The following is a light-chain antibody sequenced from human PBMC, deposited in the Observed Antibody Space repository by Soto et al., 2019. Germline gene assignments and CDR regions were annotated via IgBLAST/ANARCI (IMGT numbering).Light chain of an antibody. Sequence: EIVMTQSPATLSVSPGERATLSCRASQNIFSNYLAWYQQKPGQAPRLLIYGASTRATGIADRFSGGGSGTDFTLTISRLEPEDFAVYHCQQYGRSWTFGQGTKV. CDR3: QQYGRSWT. CDR2: GAS. J-gene: IGKJ1*01. CDR1: QNIFSNY. V-gene: IGKV3-20*01.